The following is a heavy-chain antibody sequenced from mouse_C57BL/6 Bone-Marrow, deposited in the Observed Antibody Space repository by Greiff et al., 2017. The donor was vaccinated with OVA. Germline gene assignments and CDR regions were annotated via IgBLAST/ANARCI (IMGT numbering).Heavy chain of an antibody. Sequence: QVHVKQSGPGLVQPSQSLSITCTVSGFSLTSYGVHWVRQSPGKGLEWLGVIWSGGSTDYNAAFISRLSISKDNSKSQVFFKMNSLQADDTAIYYCARVAQASYYYAMDYWGQGTSVTVSS. J-gene: IGHJ4*01. V-gene: IGHV2-2*01. CDR2: IWSGGST. CDR1: GFSLTSYG. CDR3: ARVAQASYYYAMDY. D-gene: IGHD3-2*02.